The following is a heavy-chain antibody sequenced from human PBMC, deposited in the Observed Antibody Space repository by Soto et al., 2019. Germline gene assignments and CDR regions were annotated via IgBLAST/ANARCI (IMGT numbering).Heavy chain of an antibody. CDR3: ASAPRF. V-gene: IGHV4-59*01. J-gene: IGHJ4*02. Sequence: SETLSLTCTVSGGSINSYYWSWIRQYPEKGLEWIGYIYGSGSTNYNPSLKRRVTISVDTSKNHFSLSLTSVTAADTAVYYCASAPRFRGQGTQVPVSS. CDR2: IYGSGST. CDR1: GGSINSYY.